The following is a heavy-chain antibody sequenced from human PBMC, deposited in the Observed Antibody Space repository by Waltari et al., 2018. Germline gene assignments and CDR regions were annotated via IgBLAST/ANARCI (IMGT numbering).Heavy chain of an antibody. J-gene: IGHJ4*02. CDR2: ISWNSGNI. CDR3: AKGHSGSYGLDS. CDR1: GFPFVDSA. Sequence: EVQLVESGGGLVQPGRSLRLSCASSGFPFVDSAMHWVRQAPGKGLEWVSGISWNSGNIGYADSVKGRFTISRDNAKNSLYLQMNSLRTGDTALYYCAKGHSGSYGLDSWGQGTLVTVSP. V-gene: IGHV3-9*01. D-gene: IGHD1-26*01.